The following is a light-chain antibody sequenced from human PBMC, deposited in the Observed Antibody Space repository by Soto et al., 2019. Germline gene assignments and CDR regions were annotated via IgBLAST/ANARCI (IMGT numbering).Light chain of an antibody. CDR1: QGIRND. CDR3: LLHNTFPWT. V-gene: IGKV1-17*01. CDR2: AAS. J-gene: IGKJ1*01. Sequence: FQLTQSXSSLSSFPADXXXXXXXASQGIRNDLAWYQQKXGKAPKSLIYAASXLKSGVPSRFSGSGSGTEFTLTISSLQPEDFATYYCLLHNTFPWTFCQRTKVDIK.